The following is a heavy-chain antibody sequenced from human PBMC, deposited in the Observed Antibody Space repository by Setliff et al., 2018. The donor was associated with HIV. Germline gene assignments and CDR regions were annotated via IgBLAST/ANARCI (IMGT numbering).Heavy chain of an antibody. CDR2: IYPGDSDT. J-gene: IGHJ4*02. V-gene: IGHV5-51*01. CDR3: ARTYGSGMGGFDY. CDR1: GGSFTSYT. Sequence: KVSCKASGGSFTSYTFSWVRQMPGKGLEWMGIIYPGDSDTRYRPSFQGQVTISADKSISTAYLQWSSLKASDTAMYYCARTYGSGMGGFDYWGQGTLVTVSS. D-gene: IGHD3-10*01.